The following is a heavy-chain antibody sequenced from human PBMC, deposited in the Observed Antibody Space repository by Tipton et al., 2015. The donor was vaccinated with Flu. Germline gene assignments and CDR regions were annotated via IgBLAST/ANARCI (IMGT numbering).Heavy chain of an antibody. CDR1: GFTFSGSA. Sequence: VQLVQSGGGLVQPGGSLKLSCAASGFTFSGSAMHWIRQASGKGLEWVGRIRSKANSYATAYAASVKGRFTISRDDSKNTAYLQMNSLKTEDTAVYYCTRPADFTTGFDPWGQGTLVTVSS. CDR2: IRSKANSYAT. J-gene: IGHJ5*02. V-gene: IGHV3-73*01. CDR3: TRPADFTTGFDP. D-gene: IGHD3-3*01.